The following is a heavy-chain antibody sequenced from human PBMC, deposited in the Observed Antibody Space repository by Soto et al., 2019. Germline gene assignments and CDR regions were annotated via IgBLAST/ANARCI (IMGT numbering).Heavy chain of an antibody. J-gene: IGHJ5*02. CDR2: VFHSGGT. D-gene: IGHD3-22*01. CDR1: GDSISSPNW. V-gene: IGHV4-4*02. CDR3: ARALGSSGFHGWLDP. Sequence: QVQLQESGPGLVKPSGTLSLTCAVSGDSISSPNWWGWVRQPPGKGLEWIGEVFHSGGTNYNPSLKRRITISVDKSKNQCSLILTSVTAADTAIYYCARALGSSGFHGWLDPWGQGTLVTVSS.